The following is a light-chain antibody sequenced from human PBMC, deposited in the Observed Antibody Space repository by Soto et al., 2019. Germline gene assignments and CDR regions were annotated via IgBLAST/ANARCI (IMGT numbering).Light chain of an antibody. CDR1: QAISSW. V-gene: IGKV1-5*03. CDR3: QHYNSYSEA. CDR2: KAS. Sequence: DIQMTQSPSTLSGSVGDRVTITCRASQAISSWLAWYQQKPGKAPKLLIYKASTLKSGVPSRFSGSGSGTEFTLTISSLPPADFATYYCQHYNSYSEAFGQGTKVDIK. J-gene: IGKJ1*01.